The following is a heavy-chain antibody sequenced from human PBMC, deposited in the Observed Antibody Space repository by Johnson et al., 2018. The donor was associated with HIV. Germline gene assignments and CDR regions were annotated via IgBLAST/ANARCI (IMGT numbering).Heavy chain of an antibody. J-gene: IGHJ3*02. CDR1: GFTFSSYA. CDR3: AKDIYEGSDIASFLGPAFDI. CDR2: VSYDGTNK. V-gene: IGHV3-30*04. D-gene: IGHD5-12*01. Sequence: VQLLESGGGVVQPGRSLRLSCAASGFTFSSYAMHWVRQAPGKGLEWVAVVSYDGTNKYYADSVKGRFTISRDNSKNTLYLQMNSLRAEDTAVYYCAKDIYEGSDIASFLGPAFDIWGQGTMVTVSS.